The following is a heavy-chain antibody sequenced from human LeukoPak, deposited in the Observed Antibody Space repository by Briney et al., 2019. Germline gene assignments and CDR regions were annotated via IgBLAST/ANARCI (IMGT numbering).Heavy chain of an antibody. D-gene: IGHD2-15*01. J-gene: IGHJ6*03. Sequence: GGSLRLSCAASGFTFSSYGMHWVRQAPGKGLEWVAFIRYDGSNKYYADSVKGRFTISRDNSKNTLYLQMNSLRAEDTAVYYCAKGRGGYHYYYMDVWGKGTTVTVSS. CDR1: GFTFSSYG. V-gene: IGHV3-30*02. CDR3: AKGRGGYHYYYMDV. CDR2: IRYDGSNK.